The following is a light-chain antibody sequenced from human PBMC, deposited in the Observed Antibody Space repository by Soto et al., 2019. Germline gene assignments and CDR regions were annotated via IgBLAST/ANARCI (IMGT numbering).Light chain of an antibody. Sequence: EIVMTQSPATLSVSPGERATLSCRASQSVSRNLAWYQQKPVQAPRLIIYGASTRATGIPARFSGSVSGTEFTLTISSLQSEDFAVYYCQQYNNWARTFGGGNKVEIK. J-gene: IGKJ4*02. V-gene: IGKV3-15*01. CDR1: QSVSRN. CDR3: QQYNNWART. CDR2: GAS.